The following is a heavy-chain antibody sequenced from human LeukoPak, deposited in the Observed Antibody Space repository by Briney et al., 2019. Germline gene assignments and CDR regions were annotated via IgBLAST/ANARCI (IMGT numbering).Heavy chain of an antibody. D-gene: IGHD4-11*01. CDR3: ARGQGTVTTH. V-gene: IGHV4-34*01. CDR1: GGSFSGYY. Sequence: SETLSLTCAVSGGSFSGYYWTWIRQPPGKGLVWIGEINHSGSANYNPSLMSRVTISLDTSKNHFSLNLSSVTAADTAVYYCARGQGTVTTHWGQGTLVTVSS. CDR2: INHSGSA. J-gene: IGHJ4*02.